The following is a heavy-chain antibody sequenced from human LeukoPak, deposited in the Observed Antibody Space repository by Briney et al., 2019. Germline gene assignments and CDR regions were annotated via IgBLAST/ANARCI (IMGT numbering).Heavy chain of an antibody. CDR1: GFTFRNYG. Sequence: GGSLRLSCAASGFTFRNYGMHWVRQAPGKGLEWVALIWYDGNNKFYADSVKGRFTISRDNSKNTLYLQMNSLRAEDTAVYYCARDRFLANYWGQGTLVIVSS. J-gene: IGHJ4*02. CDR2: IWYDGNNK. D-gene: IGHD3-3*01. CDR3: ARDRFLANY. V-gene: IGHV3-33*08.